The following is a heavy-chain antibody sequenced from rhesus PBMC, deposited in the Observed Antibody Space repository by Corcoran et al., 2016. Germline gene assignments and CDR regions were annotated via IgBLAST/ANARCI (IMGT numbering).Heavy chain of an antibody. V-gene: IGHV4-165*01. CDR1: GGSISGYW. D-gene: IGHD2-21*01. CDR2: LGGMRGST. J-gene: IGHJ4*01. CDR3: ARSGLYWYYDY. Sequence: QVQLQESGPGLVKPSETLSLTCAVSGGSISGYWWGWIRQPPGKGLEWLVYLGGMRGSTSYTPSLKSRVTISTDTSKNQFSLKLSSVTAADTAVYYCARSGLYWYYDYWGQGVLVTVSS.